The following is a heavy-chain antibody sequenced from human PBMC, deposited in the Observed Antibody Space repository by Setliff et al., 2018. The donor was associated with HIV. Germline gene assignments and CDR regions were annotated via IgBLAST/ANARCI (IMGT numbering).Heavy chain of an antibody. CDR1: GGSIRNGLYY. CDR3: AREEKLSAVAGTMYYYYAMDV. CDR2: IAYSGTTMYT. Sequence: SETLSLTCTVSGGSIRNGLYYWHWIRQPPGKGLEWIADIAYSGTTMYTNYNPSLESRVIISEDTSRDQFSLKLSSVTAADTAVYYCAREEKLSAVAGTMYYYYAMDVWGQGTTVTVTS. J-gene: IGHJ6*02. D-gene: IGHD6-19*01. V-gene: IGHV4-39*07.